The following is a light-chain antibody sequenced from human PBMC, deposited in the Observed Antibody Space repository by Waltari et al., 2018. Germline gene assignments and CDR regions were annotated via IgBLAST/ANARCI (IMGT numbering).Light chain of an antibody. V-gene: IGLV1-47*01. CDR1: RSNIGINF. Sequence: QSLVTQPPSMSGTPGQRVTISCSGSRSNIGINFVAWYQQLPGAAPQLLIFKTDQRHSGVPDRFSGSKSGTSASLAISGLQSGDEADYCCAAWDNTLNAVVFGAGTKLTVL. CDR2: KTD. CDR3: AAWDNTLNAVV. J-gene: IGLJ2*01.